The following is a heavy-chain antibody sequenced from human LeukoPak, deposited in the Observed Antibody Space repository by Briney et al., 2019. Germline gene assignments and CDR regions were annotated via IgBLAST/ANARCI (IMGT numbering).Heavy chain of an antibody. J-gene: IGHJ4*02. Sequence: ASVKVSCKASGYTFTSYGISWVRQAPGHGLEWMGWISAYNGNTNYAQKLQGRVTMTTDTSTSTAYMELRSLRSDDTAVYYCARGFFYDFWSGLDYWGQGTLVTVSS. CDR3: ARGFFYDFWSGLDY. V-gene: IGHV1-18*01. CDR1: GYTFTSYG. CDR2: ISAYNGNT. D-gene: IGHD3-3*01.